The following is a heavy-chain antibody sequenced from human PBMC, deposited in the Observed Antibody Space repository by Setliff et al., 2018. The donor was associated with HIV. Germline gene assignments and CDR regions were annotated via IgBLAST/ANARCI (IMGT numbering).Heavy chain of an antibody. CDR1: GFTFSSYG. Sequence: GGSLRLSCVVSGFTFSSYGMHWVRQAPGKGLEWVAVIWYDGSKKYYAGTVQGRVNISRDNSKNTLYLQMDSLRAEDTAVYYCARDPYCPNTCYEDFTFDSWGQGTLVTVSS. J-gene: IGHJ4*02. D-gene: IGHD2-8*01. CDR2: IWYDGSKK. V-gene: IGHV3-33*01. CDR3: ARDPYCPNTCYEDFTFDS.